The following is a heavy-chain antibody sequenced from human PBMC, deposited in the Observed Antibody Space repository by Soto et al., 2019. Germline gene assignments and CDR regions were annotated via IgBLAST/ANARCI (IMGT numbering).Heavy chain of an antibody. CDR3: AKDSGTLGNYYDSSGYKLPAGDFQH. D-gene: IGHD3-22*01. Sequence: GGSLRLSCAASGFTFSSYAMSWVRQAPGKGLEWVSAISGSGGSTYYADSVKGRFTISRDNSKNTLYLQMNSLRAEDTAVDYCAKDSGTLGNYYDSSGYKLPAGDFQHWGQGTLVTVSS. CDR2: ISGSGGST. V-gene: IGHV3-23*01. J-gene: IGHJ1*01. CDR1: GFTFSSYA.